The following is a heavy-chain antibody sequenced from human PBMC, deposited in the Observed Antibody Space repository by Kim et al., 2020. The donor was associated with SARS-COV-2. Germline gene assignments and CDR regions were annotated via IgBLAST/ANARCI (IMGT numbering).Heavy chain of an antibody. V-gene: IGHV3-73*01. Sequence: GGSLRLSCAASGFTFSGSAMHWVRQASGKGLEWVGRIRSKANSYATAYAASVKGRFTISRDDSKNTAYLQMNSLKTEDTAVYYCTSSVVTGSYYYSMDVWGKGTTVTVSS. CDR2: IRSKANSYAT. CDR3: TSSVVTGSYYYSMDV. J-gene: IGHJ6*03. CDR1: GFTFSGSA. D-gene: IGHD2-15*01.